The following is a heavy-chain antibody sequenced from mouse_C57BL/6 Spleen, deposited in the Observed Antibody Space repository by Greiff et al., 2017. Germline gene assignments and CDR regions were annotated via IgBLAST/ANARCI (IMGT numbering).Heavy chain of an antibody. Sequence: DVMLVESGGGLVQPKGSLKLSCAASGFTFNSYAMHWVRQAPGKGLEWVARIRSKSSNYATYYADSVKDRFTISRDDSQSMLYLQMNNLKTEDTAMYYCVRDRAGYSHYYAMDYWGQGTSVTVSS. CDR2: IRSKSSNYAT. CDR3: VRDRAGYSHYYAMDY. V-gene: IGHV10-3*01. J-gene: IGHJ4*01. CDR1: GFTFNSYA. D-gene: IGHD3-1*01.